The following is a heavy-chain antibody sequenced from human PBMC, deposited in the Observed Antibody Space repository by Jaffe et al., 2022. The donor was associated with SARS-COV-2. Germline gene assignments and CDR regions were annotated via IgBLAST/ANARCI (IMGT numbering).Heavy chain of an antibody. CDR2: IWYDGSNK. Sequence: QVQLVESGGGVVQPGRSLRLSCAASGFTFSSYGMHWVRQAPGKGLEWVAVIWYDGSNKYYADSVKGRFTISRDNSKNTLYLQMNSLRAEDTAVYYCARESQEDYYYYGMDVWGQGTTVTVSS. CDR3: ARESQEDYYYYGMDV. CDR1: GFTFSSYG. V-gene: IGHV3-33*01. J-gene: IGHJ6*02.